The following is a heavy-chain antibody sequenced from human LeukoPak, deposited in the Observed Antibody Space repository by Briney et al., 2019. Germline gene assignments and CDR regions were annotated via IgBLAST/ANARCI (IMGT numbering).Heavy chain of an antibody. CDR2: IYYSGST. CDR1: GGSISSSSYY. D-gene: IGHD2-8*01. Sequence: PSETLSLTCTVSGGSISSSSYYWGWIRQPPGKGLEWIGSIYYSGSTYYNPSLKSRVTISVDTSKNQFSLKLSSVTAADTAVYYCARGRRWVYRDFDPWGQGTLVTVSS. J-gene: IGHJ5*02. V-gene: IGHV4-39*01. CDR3: ARGRRWVYRDFDP.